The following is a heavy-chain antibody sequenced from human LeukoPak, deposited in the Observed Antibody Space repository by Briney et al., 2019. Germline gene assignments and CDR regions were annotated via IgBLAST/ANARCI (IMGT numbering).Heavy chain of an antibody. V-gene: IGHV3-49*04. CDR2: IRSKAYGGTT. CDR1: GFTFSSYG. J-gene: IGHJ4*02. D-gene: IGHD4-17*01. CDR3: TRDFADYGDYYFDY. Sequence: PGGSLRLSCAASGFTFSSYGMHWVRQAPGKGLEWVGFIRSKAYGGTTEYAASVKGRFTISRDDSKSIAYLQMNSLKTEDTAVYYCTRDFADYGDYYFDYWGQGTLVTVSS.